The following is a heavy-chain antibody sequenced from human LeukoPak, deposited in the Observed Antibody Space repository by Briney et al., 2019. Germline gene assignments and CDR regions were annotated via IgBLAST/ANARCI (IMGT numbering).Heavy chain of an antibody. V-gene: IGHV3-30*02. J-gene: IGHJ4*02. Sequence: GSLRLSCAASGFTFSSYGMHWVRQAPGKGLEWVAFIRYDGSNKNYADSVKGRFTISRDNSKNTLYLQMNSLRAEDTAVYYCANGGTRAYYYDSSGYTPDYWGQGTLVTVSS. CDR3: ANGGTRAYYYDSSGYTPDY. CDR1: GFTFSSYG. D-gene: IGHD3-22*01. CDR2: IRYDGSNK.